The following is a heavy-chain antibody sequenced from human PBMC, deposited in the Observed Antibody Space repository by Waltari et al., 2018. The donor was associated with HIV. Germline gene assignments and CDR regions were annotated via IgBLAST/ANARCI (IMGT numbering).Heavy chain of an antibody. D-gene: IGHD3-3*01. CDR3: ASEDFWSGPHN. J-gene: IGHJ4*02. V-gene: IGHV3-21*01. Sequence: EVQLVESGGGLVKPGGSLRLSCVVSGFTFNTFSMKWVRQAPGKGLECVSSISSTSSFIYYADSVKGRFTISRDNGKNSLYLQINNLRVEDTAVYYCASEDFWSGPHNWGQGTLVTVSS. CDR1: GFTFNTFS. CDR2: ISSTSSFI.